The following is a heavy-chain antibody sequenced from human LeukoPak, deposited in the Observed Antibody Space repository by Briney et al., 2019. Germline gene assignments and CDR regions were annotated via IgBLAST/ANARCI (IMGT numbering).Heavy chain of an antibody. Sequence: PSETLSLTCAVYGGSFSGYYWSWIRQPPGKGLEWIGEINHSGSTNYNPSLKSRVTISVDTSKNQFSPKLSSVTAADTAVYYCASGEYQLPCAFDIWGQGTVVTVSS. CDR2: INHSGST. CDR3: ASGEYQLPCAFDI. CDR1: GGSFSGYY. V-gene: IGHV4-34*01. J-gene: IGHJ3*02. D-gene: IGHD2-2*01.